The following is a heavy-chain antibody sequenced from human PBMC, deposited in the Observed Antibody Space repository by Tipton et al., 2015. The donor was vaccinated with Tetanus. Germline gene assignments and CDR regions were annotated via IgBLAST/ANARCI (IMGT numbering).Heavy chain of an antibody. D-gene: IGHD3-10*01. CDR3: ARTGIRGFYFDY. V-gene: IGHV1-18*01. J-gene: IGHJ4*02. CDR1: GYSFISYG. CDR2: ISGQNGKT. Sequence: QSGAEVKKPGASVKVSCKTSGYSFISYGITWVRQAPGQGLEWMGWISGQNGKTSYAQKVQGRVTMTTDTSTSTAYLELRSLRSDDTAVYYCARTGIRGFYFDYWGQGSLITVSP.